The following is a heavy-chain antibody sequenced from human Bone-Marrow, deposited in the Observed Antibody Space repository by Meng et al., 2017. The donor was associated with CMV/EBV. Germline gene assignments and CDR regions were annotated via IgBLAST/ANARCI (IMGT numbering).Heavy chain of an antibody. CDR1: GFTFSSYA. CDR3: AKDPHLITIFGVVIKKSPSNYYGMDV. J-gene: IGHJ6*02. CDR2: ISYDGRNK. Sequence: GESLKISCAASGFTFSSYAMHWVRQAPGKGLEWVAVISYDGRNKYDADSVKGRFTISRDNSKNTLYLQMNSLRAEDTAVYYCAKDPHLITIFGVVIKKSPSNYYGMDVWGQGTTVTVSS. V-gene: IGHV3-30*04. D-gene: IGHD3-3*01.